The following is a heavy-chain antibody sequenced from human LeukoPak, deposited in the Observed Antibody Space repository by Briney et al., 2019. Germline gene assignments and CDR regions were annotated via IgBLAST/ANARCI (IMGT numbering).Heavy chain of an antibody. D-gene: IGHD1-14*01. CDR3: ARYLETPRRNLDS. CDR1: GFTLSSYW. V-gene: IGHV3-7*01. J-gene: IGHJ4*02. CDR2: IKQDGSEK. Sequence: GGSLQLSCAASGFTLSSYWMSGGRRAPGKGRGGVARIKQDGSEKHYVDSVKARFTISRDNAKNSVYLQMNTLRAEDTAVYFCARYLETPRRNLDSWGQGTLVTVSS.